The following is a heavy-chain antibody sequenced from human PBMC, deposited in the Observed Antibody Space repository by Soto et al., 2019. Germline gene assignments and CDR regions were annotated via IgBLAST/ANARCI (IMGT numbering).Heavy chain of an antibody. CDR1: GFSLSTSDVG. CDR3: ARSKYSRSSFDY. D-gene: IGHD6-6*01. V-gene: IGHV2-5*02. J-gene: IGHJ4*02. Sequence: SGPTLVNPTQTLTLTCTFSGFSLSTSDVGVGWIRQPPGKALEWLAIIYWDDDKRYSPSLKSRLTITKDTSKNQVVLTETNMDPVDTASYYCARSKYSRSSFDYWGQGTLVTVSS. CDR2: IYWDDDK.